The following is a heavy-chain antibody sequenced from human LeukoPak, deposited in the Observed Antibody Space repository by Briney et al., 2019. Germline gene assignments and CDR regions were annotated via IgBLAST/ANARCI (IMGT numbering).Heavy chain of an antibody. CDR1: GFTFSSYA. Sequence: GGSLRLSCAASGFTFSSYAMSWVRQAPGKGLEWVSAISGSGGSTYYADSVKGRFTIARDNSKNTLYLQMNSLRAEDTAVYYCAKTLLWFGELFPAEYFQHWGQGTLVTVSS. CDR2: ISGSGGST. J-gene: IGHJ1*01. D-gene: IGHD3-10*01. V-gene: IGHV3-23*01. CDR3: AKTLLWFGELFPAEYFQH.